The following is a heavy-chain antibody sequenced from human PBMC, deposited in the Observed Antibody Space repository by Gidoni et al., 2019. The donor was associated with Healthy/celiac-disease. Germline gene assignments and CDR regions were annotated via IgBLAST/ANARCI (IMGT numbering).Heavy chain of an antibody. CDR2: IYHSGST. Sequence: QVQLQESGPGLVKPSGTLSLTCAVSGGSISSSNWWSWVRQPPGKGLEWIGEIYHSGSTNYNPSLKSRVTISVDKSKNQFSLKLSSVTAADTAVYYCARGPDKSEITIFGVVMTSRYFDLWGRGTLVTVSS. CDR3: ARGPDKSEITIFGVVMTSRYFDL. D-gene: IGHD3-3*01. J-gene: IGHJ2*01. CDR1: GGSISSSNW. V-gene: IGHV4-4*02.